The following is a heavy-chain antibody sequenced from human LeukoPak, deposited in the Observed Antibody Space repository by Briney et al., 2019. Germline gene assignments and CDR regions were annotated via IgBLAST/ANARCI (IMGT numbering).Heavy chain of an antibody. Sequence: SETLSLTCEVSGDSITTGGYSWSWIRQPPGKGLEGLGYFYHSGNTYYNPSLESRVTMSIDASKNQLSLKVTSVTAAETAVYYCARVPYNFGSGGSDGWFDPWGQGSLVIVSS. J-gene: IGHJ5*02. CDR1: GDSITTGGYS. V-gene: IGHV4-30-2*01. CDR3: ARVPYNFGSGGSDGWFDP. D-gene: IGHD3/OR15-3a*01. CDR2: FYHSGNT.